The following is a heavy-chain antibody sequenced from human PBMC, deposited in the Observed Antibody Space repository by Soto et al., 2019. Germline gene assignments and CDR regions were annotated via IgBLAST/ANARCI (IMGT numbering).Heavy chain of an antibody. CDR2: ISRSSTGI. D-gene: IGHD3-10*01. CDR1: GFTFSLYS. Sequence: EVQLVESGGGLVQPGGSLRLSCAASGFTFSLYSMSWVRQAPGKGLEWVSYISRSSTGIHYADSVKGRFTISRDDATNSMHLHMNSLRDGDTAVYYCARAVTWGLDVWGQGTTVSISS. V-gene: IGHV3-48*02. J-gene: IGHJ6*02. CDR3: ARAVTWGLDV.